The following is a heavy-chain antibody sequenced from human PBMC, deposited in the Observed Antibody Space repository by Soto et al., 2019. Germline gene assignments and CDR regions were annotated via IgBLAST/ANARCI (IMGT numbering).Heavy chain of an antibody. CDR3: ARQRPTIFGVVITPFDY. Sequence: QLQLQESGPGLVKPSETLSLTCTVSGGSISSSSYYWGWIRQPPGKGLEWIGSIYYSGSTYYNPSLKSRVTISVDTSKNQFSLKLSSVTAADTAVYYCARQRPTIFGVVITPFDYWGQGTLVTVSS. V-gene: IGHV4-39*01. J-gene: IGHJ4*02. D-gene: IGHD3-3*01. CDR1: GGSISSSSYY. CDR2: IYYSGST.